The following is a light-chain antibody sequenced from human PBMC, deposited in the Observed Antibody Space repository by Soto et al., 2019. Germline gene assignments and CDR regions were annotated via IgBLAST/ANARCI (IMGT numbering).Light chain of an antibody. CDR3: AAWDDSLNGLNV. Sequence: QSVLTQPPSASGTPGQRVTISCSGSSSNIGSNTVNWYQQLPGTAPKLVIYRNNQRPSGVPDRFSGSKSGTSASLAISGLQSEYEADYYCAAWDDSLNGLNVFGTGTKLTVL. J-gene: IGLJ1*01. CDR1: SSNIGSNT. V-gene: IGLV1-44*01. CDR2: RNN.